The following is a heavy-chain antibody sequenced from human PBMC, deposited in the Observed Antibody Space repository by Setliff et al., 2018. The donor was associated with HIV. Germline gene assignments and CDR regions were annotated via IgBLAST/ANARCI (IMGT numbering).Heavy chain of an antibody. CDR3: ARGSSSGWFDP. J-gene: IGHJ5*02. CDR2: IYYSGST. CDR1: GGSISIISYY. Sequence: PSETLSLTCTVSGGSISIISYYWGWTRQPPGKGLEYIGSIYYSGSTYYNPSLKSRVTISVDTSKNQFSLKLSSVTAADTAVYYCARGSSSGWFDPWGQGTLVTVSS. V-gene: IGHV4-39*07. D-gene: IGHD6-6*01.